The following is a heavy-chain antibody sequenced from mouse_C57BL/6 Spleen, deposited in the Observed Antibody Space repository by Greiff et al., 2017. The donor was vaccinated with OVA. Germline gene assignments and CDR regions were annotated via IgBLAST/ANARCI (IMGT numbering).Heavy chain of an antibody. CDR3: ARSPRYYGSDY. V-gene: IGHV1-54*01. Sequence: VQVVESGAELVRPGTSVKVSCKASGYAFTNYLIEWVKQRPGQGLEWIGVINPGSGGTNYNEKFKGKATLTADKSSSTAYMQLSSLTSEDSAVYFCARSPRYYGSDYWGQGTTLTVSS. CDR2: INPGSGGT. D-gene: IGHD1-1*01. J-gene: IGHJ2*01. CDR1: GYAFTNYL.